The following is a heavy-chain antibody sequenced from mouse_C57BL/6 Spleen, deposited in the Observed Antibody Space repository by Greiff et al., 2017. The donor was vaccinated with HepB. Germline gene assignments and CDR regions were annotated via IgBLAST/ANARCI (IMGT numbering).Heavy chain of an antibody. CDR2: IWSGGST. V-gene: IGHV2-2*01. CDR1: GFSLTSYG. J-gene: IGHJ2*01. CDR3: ARNLLWLAYFDY. D-gene: IGHD2-2*01. Sequence: QVQLKQSGPGLVQPSQSLSITCTVSGFSLTSYGVHWVRQSPGKGLEWLGVIWSGGSTDYNAAFISRLSISKDNSKSQVFFKMNSLQADDTAIYYCARNLLWLAYFDYWGQGTTLTVSS.